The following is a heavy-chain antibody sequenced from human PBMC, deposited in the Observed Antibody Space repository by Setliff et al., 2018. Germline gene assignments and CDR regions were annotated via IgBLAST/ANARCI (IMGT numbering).Heavy chain of an antibody. CDR3: VRAPPTVVIPPGRAFFDP. CDR2: INANSGGT. Sequence: ASVKVSCKASGYTFTDYYVHWVRQAPGQGLQWMGWINANSGGTKYAQKFQGRVTMTTDTYAGTANMELRSLRSDDTAVYYCVRAPPTVVIPPGRAFFDPWGQGTLVTVS. V-gene: IGHV1-2*02. D-gene: IGHD2-2*01. CDR1: GYTFTDYY. J-gene: IGHJ5*02.